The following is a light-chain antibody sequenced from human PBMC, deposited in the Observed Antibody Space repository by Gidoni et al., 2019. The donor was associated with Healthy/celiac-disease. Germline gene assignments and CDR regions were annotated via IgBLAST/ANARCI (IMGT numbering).Light chain of an antibody. CDR3: QQFNSYPFLFT. J-gene: IGKJ3*01. CDR2: AAS. CDR1: QGISSY. V-gene: IGKV1-9*01. Sequence: DIQLTQSPSFLSASVGDRVTITCRASQGISSYLAWYQQKPGKAPKLLIYAASTLQSGVPSRFSGSGSGTEFTLTISSLQPEDFATYYCQQFNSYPFLFTFGPGTKVDIK.